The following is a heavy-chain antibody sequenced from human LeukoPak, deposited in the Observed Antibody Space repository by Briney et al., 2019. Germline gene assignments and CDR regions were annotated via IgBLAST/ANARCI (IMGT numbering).Heavy chain of an antibody. CDR3: ARLITGTTTAFDI. CDR1: GGSISGYY. Sequence: SETLSLTCTVSGGSISGYYWSWIRQPAGKGLEWIGRVYTSGSTHYNPSLKSRVTMSVDTSKNQFSLKLRSVTAADTAVYYCARLITGTTTAFDIWGQGTMVTVSS. V-gene: IGHV4-4*07. J-gene: IGHJ3*02. CDR2: VYTSGST. D-gene: IGHD1-7*01.